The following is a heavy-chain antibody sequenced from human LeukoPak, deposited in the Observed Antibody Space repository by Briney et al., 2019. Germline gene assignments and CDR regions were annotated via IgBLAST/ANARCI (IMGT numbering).Heavy chain of an antibody. J-gene: IGHJ5*02. CDR1: GFTFSSYS. CDR2: ISSSSSYI. D-gene: IGHD1/OR15-1a*01. CDR3: ARVLRQQRYNWFDP. Sequence: GGSLRLSCAASGFTFSSYSMNWVRQAPGKGLEWVSSISSSSSYIYYADSVKGRFTISRDNAKNSLYLQMNSLRAEDTAVYYCARVLRQQRYNWFDPWGQGTLVTVSS. V-gene: IGHV3-21*01.